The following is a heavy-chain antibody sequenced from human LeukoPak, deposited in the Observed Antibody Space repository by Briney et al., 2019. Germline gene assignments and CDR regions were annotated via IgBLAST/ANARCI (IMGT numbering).Heavy chain of an antibody. V-gene: IGHV4-39*01. CDR2: IYYTGGT. CDR1: GGSITSSSYY. J-gene: IGHJ4*02. Sequence: PSETLSLTCSVSGGSITSSSYYWGWIRQPPEKGLEWIGSIYYTGGTNYSPSLKSRVTISVDTSKNQFSLKLSSVTAADTAVYYCARHSENYFYFDYWGQGTLVTVSS. D-gene: IGHD1-26*01. CDR3: ARHSENYFYFDY.